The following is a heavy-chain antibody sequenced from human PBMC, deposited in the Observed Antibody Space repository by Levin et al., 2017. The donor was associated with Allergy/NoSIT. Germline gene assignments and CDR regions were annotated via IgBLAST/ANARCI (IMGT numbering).Heavy chain of an antibody. Sequence: PGGSLRLSCAVSGFTFDDYAVHWVRQAPGKGLEWVSVFNRDVTNTNYADAVKGRFTISRDNSKNSLYLQMNRLRIEDTALYYCAKEAYGSNWSAFDYWGQGTLVTVSS. D-gene: IGHD4-11*01. J-gene: IGHJ4*02. CDR3: AKEAYGSNWSAFDY. V-gene: IGHV3-43*01. CDR1: GFTFDDYA. CDR2: FNRDVTNT.